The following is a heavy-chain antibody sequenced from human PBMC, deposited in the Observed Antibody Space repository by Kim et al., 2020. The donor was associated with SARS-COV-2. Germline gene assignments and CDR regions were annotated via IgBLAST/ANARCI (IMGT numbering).Heavy chain of an antibody. Sequence: GGSLRLSCAASGFNFSSHGMHWVRQAPGKGLEWVAVTSYDGKSKFYADSVKGRFTISRDNSQNMLYLQMNSVRAEDTAVYYCAKESDAVDIWGQGTLVTVSS. J-gene: IGHJ3*02. CDR2: TSYDGKSK. V-gene: IGHV3-30*18. CDR3: AKESDAVDI. CDR1: GFNFSSHG.